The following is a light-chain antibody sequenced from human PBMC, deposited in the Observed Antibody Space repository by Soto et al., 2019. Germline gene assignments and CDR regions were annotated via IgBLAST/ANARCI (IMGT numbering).Light chain of an antibody. V-gene: IGKV1-39*01. CDR3: QQSYSTPWT. J-gene: IGKJ1*01. CDR2: AAS. CDR1: QNINSY. Sequence: DIQMTQSPSSLSASVGDRVTITCRASQNINSYLNWYQQKPGKAPKLLIYAASSLQSGVPSRFSGSGSGTDFTLTISSLQPEDFATYYCQQSYSTPWTFGQGTK.